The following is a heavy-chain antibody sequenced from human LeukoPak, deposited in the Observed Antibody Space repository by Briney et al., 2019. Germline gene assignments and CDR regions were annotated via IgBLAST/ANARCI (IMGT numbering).Heavy chain of an antibody. J-gene: IGHJ4*02. CDR1: GFTFSTYW. V-gene: IGHV3-74*01. CDR2: INPDGTTT. Sequence: GGSLRLSCAASGFTFSTYWMHWVRQAPGKGLVWVSRINPDGTTTSYADSVKGRFTISRDNAKDTVYLQMNSLRAEDTAVYYCAKDQTSTSKYFDYWGQGTLVTVSS. CDR3: AKDQTSTSKYFDY. D-gene: IGHD6-6*01.